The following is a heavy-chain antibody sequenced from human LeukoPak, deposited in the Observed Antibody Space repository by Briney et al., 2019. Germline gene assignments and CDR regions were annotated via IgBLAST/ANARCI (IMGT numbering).Heavy chain of an antibody. CDR1: GFTFTSYA. J-gene: IGHJ6*04. CDR3: YGSGSYRDYYYGMDV. CDR2: ISSGGST. V-gene: IGHV3-23*01. Sequence: PGGSLRLSCAASGFTFTSYAMSWVRQAPGKGLEWVSAISSGGSTYYADSVKGRFTISRDNSKNTLYLQMNSLRAEDTAVYYPYGSGSYRDYYYGMDVWGKGTTVTVSS. D-gene: IGHD3-10*01.